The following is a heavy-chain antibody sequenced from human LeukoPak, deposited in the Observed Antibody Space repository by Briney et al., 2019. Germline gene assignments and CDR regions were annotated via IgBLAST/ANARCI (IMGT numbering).Heavy chain of an antibody. Sequence: PSETLSLTCTVSGGSISSGASDWGWIRQHPKRGLEWVGYINHSGSTYYNPSFGSRVTMSVDTSKNQFSLKLSSLTAADSAVYYCARAARQGFTMIVVPFFYFDLWGRGTLVTVSS. D-gene: IGHD3-22*01. J-gene: IGHJ2*01. V-gene: IGHV4-31*03. CDR2: INHSGST. CDR1: GGSISSGASD. CDR3: ARAARQGFTMIVVPFFYFDL.